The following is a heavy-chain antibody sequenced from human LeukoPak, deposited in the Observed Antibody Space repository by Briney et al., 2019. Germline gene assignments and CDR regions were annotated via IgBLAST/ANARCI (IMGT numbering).Heavy chain of an antibody. CDR3: ARDYSDRNPYYSYYYMDV. D-gene: IGHD3-16*02. CDR2: VYTRGST. CDR1: GGSLSSFY. V-gene: IGHV4-4*07. J-gene: IGHJ6*03. Sequence: SETLSLTSTVSGGSLSSFYCSWSRHRPREGLEWSGRVYTRGSTKYNPSLKSRVTMSVDTSKNQFSLKLSSVTAADTALYYCARDYSDRNPYYSYYYMDVWGKGTTVTVSS.